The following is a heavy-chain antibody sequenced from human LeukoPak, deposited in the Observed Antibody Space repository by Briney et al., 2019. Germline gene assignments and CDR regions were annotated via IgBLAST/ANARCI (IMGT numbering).Heavy chain of an antibody. CDR2: INPNSGGT. D-gene: IGHD6-25*01. CDR1: GYTFTVYY. V-gene: IGHV1-2*02. CDR3: ARDHCVSSGCYEDYYYGMDV. J-gene: IGHJ6*02. Sequence: ASVKVSCKASGYTFTVYYMQWVRQAPGQGLEWMGWINPNSGGTNYAQKFQGRVTMTRDPSISTAYMELSRLRSDDTAVYFCARDHCVSSGCYEDYYYGMDVWGRGTTVTVSS.